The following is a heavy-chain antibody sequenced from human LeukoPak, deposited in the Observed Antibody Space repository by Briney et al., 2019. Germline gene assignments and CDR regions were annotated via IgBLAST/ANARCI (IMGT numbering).Heavy chain of an antibody. CDR1: GGTFSSYA. Sequence: GSSVKVSCKASGGTFSSYAISWVRQAPGQGLEWMGGIIPIFGTANYAQKFQGRVTITADESTSTAYMELSSLRSEDTAVYYYANHVPQQTFGYYYGMDVWGQGTTVTVSS. CDR3: ANHVPQQTFGYYYGMDV. V-gene: IGHV1-69*01. D-gene: IGHD1-14*01. J-gene: IGHJ6*02. CDR2: IIPIFGTA.